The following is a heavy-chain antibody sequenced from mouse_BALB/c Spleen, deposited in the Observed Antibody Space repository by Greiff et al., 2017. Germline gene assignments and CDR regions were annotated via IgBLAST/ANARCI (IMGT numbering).Heavy chain of an antibody. CDR1: GYTFTSYW. J-gene: IGHJ4*01. CDR2: IYPGDGDT. CDR3: ARRSLYYDYDVNAVDY. Sequence: QVQLQQSGAELARPGASVKLSCKASGYTFTSYWMQWVKQRPGQGLEWIGAIYPGDGDTRYTQKFKGKATLTADKSSSTAYMQLSSLASEDSAVYYCARRSLYYDYDVNAVDYWGQGTSVTVSS. V-gene: IGHV1-87*01. D-gene: IGHD2-4*01.